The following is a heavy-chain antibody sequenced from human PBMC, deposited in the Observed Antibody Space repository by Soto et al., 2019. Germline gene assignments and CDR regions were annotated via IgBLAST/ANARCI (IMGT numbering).Heavy chain of an antibody. CDR1: GGSISSSSYY. CDR3: AKENTVTTISRVSPGMFDP. J-gene: IGHJ5*02. Sequence: QLQLQESGPGLVKPSETLSLTCTVSGGSISSSSYYWGWIRQPPGKGLEWIGSIYYSGSTYYNPSLKSRVTISVDTSKNQFSLKLSSVTAADTAVYYCAKENTVTTISRVSPGMFDPWGQGTLVTVSS. CDR2: IYYSGST. D-gene: IGHD4-17*01. V-gene: IGHV4-39*02.